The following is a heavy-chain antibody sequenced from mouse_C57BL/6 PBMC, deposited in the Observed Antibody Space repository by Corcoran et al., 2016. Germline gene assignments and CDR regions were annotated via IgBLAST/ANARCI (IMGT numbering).Heavy chain of an antibody. V-gene: IGHV14-2*01. Sequence: VQLQQSGAELVKPGASVKLSCTASGFNITDYYMHWVKQRTEQGLGWIGRIDPEHGETKFAPKFQGKATITADTSSNTAYLQRSSLTSEDTAVYYCARGVPYYAMDYWGQGTSVTVSS. J-gene: IGHJ4*01. CDR1: GFNITDYY. CDR3: ARGVPYYAMDY. CDR2: IDPEHGET.